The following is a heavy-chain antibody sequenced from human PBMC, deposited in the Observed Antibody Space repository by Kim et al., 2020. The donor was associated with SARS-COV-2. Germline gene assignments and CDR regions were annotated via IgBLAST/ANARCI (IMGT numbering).Heavy chain of an antibody. CDR3: ARGASSGYPWYFDY. V-gene: IGHV3-23*01. D-gene: IGHD3-22*01. J-gene: IGHJ4*02. Sequence: AACARGRLTTSRENSKNTLYLQMNSLRAEDTAIYYCARGASSGYPWYFDYWGQGTLVTVSS.